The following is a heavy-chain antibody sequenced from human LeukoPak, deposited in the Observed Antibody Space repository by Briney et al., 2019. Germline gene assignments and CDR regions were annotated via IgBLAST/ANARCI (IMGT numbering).Heavy chain of an antibody. CDR2: IYYSGST. CDR3: AREGRIAAAGIGNY. V-gene: IGHV4-30-4*02. D-gene: IGHD6-13*01. Sequence: SETLSLTCTVSGGSINNGDNYWSWIRQPPGKGLEWIGYIYYSGSTYYNPSLKSRVTISVDTSKNQFSLKLSSVTAADTAVYYCAREGRIAAAGIGNYWGQGTLVTVSS. CDR1: GGSINNGDNY. J-gene: IGHJ4*02.